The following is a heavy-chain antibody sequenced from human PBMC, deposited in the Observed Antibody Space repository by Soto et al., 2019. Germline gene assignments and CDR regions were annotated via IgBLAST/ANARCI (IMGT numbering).Heavy chain of an antibody. CDR3: TQWSDIARQVLHY. J-gene: IGHJ4*02. CDR1: GFTFSNFG. Sequence: QVQLVESGGGVVQPGRSLRLSCAASGFTFSNFGMHWVRQAPGKGLEWVAAISSAGNDRYYSESVKGQFIISRDNSKNTLFLQMNSLRVEYTALYYCTQWSDIARQVLHYLGQGSLVTVSS. V-gene: IGHV3-30*03. CDR2: ISSAGNDR. D-gene: IGHD3-3*01.